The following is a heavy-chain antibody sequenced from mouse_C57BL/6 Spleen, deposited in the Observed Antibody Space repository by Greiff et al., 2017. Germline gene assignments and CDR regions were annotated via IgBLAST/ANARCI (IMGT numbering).Heavy chain of an antibody. D-gene: IGHD2-4*01. Sequence: QVQLKQSGPELVKPGASVKISCKASGYSFTSYYIHWVKQRPGQGLEWIGWIYPGSGNTKYNEKFKGKATLTADTSSSTAYMQLSSLTSEDSAVYYCARGDDYDPAWFAYWGQGTLVTVSA. CDR1: GYSFTSYY. J-gene: IGHJ3*01. CDR3: ARGDDYDPAWFAY. CDR2: IYPGSGNT. V-gene: IGHV1-66*01.